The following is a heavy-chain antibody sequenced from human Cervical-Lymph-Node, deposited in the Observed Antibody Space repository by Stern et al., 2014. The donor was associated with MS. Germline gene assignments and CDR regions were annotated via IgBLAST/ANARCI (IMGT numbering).Heavy chain of an antibody. CDR2: IDPGDSET. CDR3: ARQTTAWASDV. CDR1: GFKFSIYW. J-gene: IGHJ4*02. D-gene: IGHD1-14*01. Sequence: VQLGQSGAELIRPGESLQISCKGSGFKFSIYWIAWVRKMPGKGLEWMGIIDPGDSETRYSQSLQSQGPMSADKSTSTAYLQWSSLNASDTAMYFCARQTTAWASDVWGQETLVTVSS. V-gene: IGHV5-51*01.